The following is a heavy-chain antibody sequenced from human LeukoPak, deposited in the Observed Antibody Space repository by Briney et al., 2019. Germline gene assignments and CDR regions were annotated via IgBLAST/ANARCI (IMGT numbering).Heavy chain of an antibody. CDR3: ARWASRGNIVVVPAARNWFDP. Sequence: ASVKVSCEASGYTFTSYGISWVRQAPGQGLEWMGWISAYDGNTNYAQKLQGRVTMTTDTSTSTAYMELRSLRSDDTAVYYCARWASRGNIVVVPAARNWFDPWGQGTLVTVSS. J-gene: IGHJ5*02. CDR1: GYTFTSYG. CDR2: ISAYDGNT. V-gene: IGHV1-18*01. D-gene: IGHD2-2*01.